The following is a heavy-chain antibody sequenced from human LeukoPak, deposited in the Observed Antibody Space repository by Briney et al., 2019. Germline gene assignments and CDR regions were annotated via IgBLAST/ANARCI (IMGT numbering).Heavy chain of an antibody. CDR2: ISPSGGIT. CDR3: ARGTHKSVTMPVVAPRGSNWFDP. V-gene: IGHV3-23*01. D-gene: IGHD3-22*01. CDR1: GFTFSSHG. J-gene: IGHJ5*02. Sequence: GGSLRLSCAASGFTFSSHGMNWVRQAPGKGLEWVSGISPSGGITYYTDSVKGRFTISRDNSKNTVSLQMNSLRGEDTAVYYCARGTHKSVTMPVVAPRGSNWFDPWGQGTLVTVSS.